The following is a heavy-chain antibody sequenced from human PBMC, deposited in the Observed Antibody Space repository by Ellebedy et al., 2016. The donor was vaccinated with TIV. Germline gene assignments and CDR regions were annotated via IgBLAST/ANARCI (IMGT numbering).Heavy chain of an antibody. V-gene: IGHV4-39*07. D-gene: IGHD5-12*01. Sequence: GSLRLXXTVSGGTISSTNYYWGWIRQSPEKGLEWIGSIYHSGSTYYNPSLKSRLTISLDTTKNQFSLRLDSVTAADTAVYYCASSPSGYEIPYWGQGTLVTVSS. CDR3: ASSPSGYEIPY. CDR1: GGTISSTNYY. CDR2: IYHSGST. J-gene: IGHJ4*02.